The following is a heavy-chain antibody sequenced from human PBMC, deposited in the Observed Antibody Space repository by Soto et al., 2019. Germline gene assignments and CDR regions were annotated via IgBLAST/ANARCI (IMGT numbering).Heavy chain of an antibody. D-gene: IGHD3-10*01. Sequence: GGSLRLSCAASGFTFSSYAMSWVRQAPGKGLEWVSAISGSGGSTYYADSVKGRFTTSRDNSKNTLYLQMNSLRAEDTAVYYCAKDRMVRGVTRRGYYYGMDVWGQGTTVTVSS. J-gene: IGHJ6*02. CDR1: GFTFSSYA. V-gene: IGHV3-23*01. CDR2: ISGSGGST. CDR3: AKDRMVRGVTRRGYYYGMDV.